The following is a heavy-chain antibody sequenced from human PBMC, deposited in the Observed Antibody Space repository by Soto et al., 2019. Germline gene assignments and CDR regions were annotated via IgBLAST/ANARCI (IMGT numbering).Heavy chain of an antibody. CDR1: GYTFTNYG. Sequence: ASVKVSCKASGYTFTNYGITWVRQAPGQGLEWMGWISGNNGNTNYAQKVQGRVTMTTDTSTSTAYMELRSLRSDDTAVYYCARGSRAVAGTNFDYWGQGTLVTLSS. CDR3: ARGSRAVAGTNFDY. V-gene: IGHV1-18*01. D-gene: IGHD6-19*01. J-gene: IGHJ4*02. CDR2: ISGNNGNT.